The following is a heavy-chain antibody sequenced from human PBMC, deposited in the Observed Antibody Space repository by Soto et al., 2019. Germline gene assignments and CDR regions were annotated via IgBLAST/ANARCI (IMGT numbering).Heavy chain of an antibody. CDR3: ASLRIPERPFDY. CDR2: MYYSGST. V-gene: IGHV4-39*01. Sequence: PSETLSLTCTVSGGSISSSSYYWGWVRQPPGKGLEWIGSMYYSGSTYYNPSLKNRVTISVDTSKNQFSLKLSSVTAADTAVFYCASLRIPERPFDYRGQGTLVTV. J-gene: IGHJ4*02. CDR1: GGSISSSSYY. D-gene: IGHD3-16*01.